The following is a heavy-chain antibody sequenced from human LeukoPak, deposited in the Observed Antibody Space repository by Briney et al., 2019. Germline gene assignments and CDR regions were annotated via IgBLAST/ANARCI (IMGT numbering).Heavy chain of an antibody. CDR3: AKEKTTGTYYVDY. J-gene: IGHJ4*02. D-gene: IGHD1-7*01. CDR2: ISSSGSTI. Sequence: PGGSLRLSCAASGFTFSDYYMSWIRQAPGKGLEWVSYISSSGSTIYYADSVKGRFTISRDNAKNSLYLQMNSLRAEDTAVYYCAKEKTTGTYYVDYWGQGTLVTVSS. V-gene: IGHV3-11*04. CDR1: GFTFSDYY.